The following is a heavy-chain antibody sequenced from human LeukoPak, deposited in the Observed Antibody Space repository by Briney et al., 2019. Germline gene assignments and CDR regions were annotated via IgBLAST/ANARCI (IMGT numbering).Heavy chain of an antibody. V-gene: IGHV3-21*01. J-gene: IGHJ4*02. D-gene: IGHD4-17*01. CDR1: GFTFSSYS. CDR3: ARDKMTTVTKFDY. CDR2: ISSSSSYI. Sequence: GGSLRLSCAASGFTFSSYSMNWVRQAPGKGLEWVSSISSSSSYIYYADSVKGRFTISRDNAKNSLYLQMNSLRAEDTAVYYCARDKMTTVTKFDYWGQGTLVTVSS.